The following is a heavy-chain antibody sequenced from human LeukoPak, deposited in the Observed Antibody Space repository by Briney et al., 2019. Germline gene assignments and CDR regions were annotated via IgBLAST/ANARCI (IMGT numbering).Heavy chain of an antibody. CDR1: GFTFSSYA. J-gene: IGHJ4*02. CDR2: ISGSGGST. CDR3: AKDQQVLRYFDWSMGDYFDY. Sequence: GGSLRLSCAASGFTFSSYAMSWVRQAPGKGLEWVSAISGSGGSTYYADSVKGRFTISRDNSKNTLYLQMNSLRAEDTAVYCCAKDQQVLRYFDWSMGDYFDYWGQGTLVTVSS. V-gene: IGHV3-23*01. D-gene: IGHD3-9*01.